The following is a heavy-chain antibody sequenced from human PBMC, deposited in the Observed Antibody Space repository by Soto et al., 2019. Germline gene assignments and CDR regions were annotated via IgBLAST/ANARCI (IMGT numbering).Heavy chain of an antibody. Sequence: SGPTLVNPTETLTLTCTVSGFSLSNARMGESWIRQPPGKALEWLAHIFSNDEKSYSTSLKSRLTISKDTSKSQVVLTMTNMDPVDTATYYCARMATFYYYYGMDVWGQGTTVPVSS. CDR3: ARMATFYYYYGMDV. CDR1: GFSLSNARMG. J-gene: IGHJ6*02. CDR2: IFSNDEK. D-gene: IGHD1-1*01. V-gene: IGHV2-26*01.